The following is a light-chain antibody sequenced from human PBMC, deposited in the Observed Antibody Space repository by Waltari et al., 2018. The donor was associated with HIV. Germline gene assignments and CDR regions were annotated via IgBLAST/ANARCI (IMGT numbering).Light chain of an antibody. V-gene: IGKV3-20*01. Sequence: PGERATLSCRASQSVSSSYLAWYQQKPGQAPRLLIYGASSRATGIPDGFSGSGSGTDFTLTISRLEPEDFAVYFCQQYSGSRPITFGQGTRLEIK. CDR3: QQYSGSRPIT. CDR1: QSVSSSY. J-gene: IGKJ5*01. CDR2: GAS.